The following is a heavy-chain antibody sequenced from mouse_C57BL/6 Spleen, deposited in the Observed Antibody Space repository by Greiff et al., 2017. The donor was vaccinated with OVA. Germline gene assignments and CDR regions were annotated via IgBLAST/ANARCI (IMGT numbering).Heavy chain of an antibody. CDR3: ARLITTRGFAY. CDR1: GYTFTSYW. D-gene: IGHD1-1*01. Sequence: QVQLQQPGAELVKPGASVKLSCKASGYTFTSYWMQWVKQRPGQGLEWIGEIDPSDSYTNYNQKFKGKATLTVDTSSSTAYMQLSSLTSEDSAVYYCARLITTRGFAYWGQGTLVTVSA. J-gene: IGHJ3*01. CDR2: IDPSDSYT. V-gene: IGHV1-50*01.